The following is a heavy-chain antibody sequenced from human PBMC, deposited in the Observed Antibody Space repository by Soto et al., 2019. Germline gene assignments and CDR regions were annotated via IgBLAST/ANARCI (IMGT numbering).Heavy chain of an antibody. Sequence: QVQLVQSGAEVQKPGSSVKVSCKVSGGTFSKYTINWVRQAPGQGLEWMAGIIPIYGTANYAQKFQGRISVTMDESTTTAYRELRGLRSDDTAIYYCARDRDGYNYWYFDLWGRGSLITVSS. V-gene: IGHV1-69*01. J-gene: IGHJ2*01. CDR2: IIPIYGTA. CDR1: GGTFSKYT. D-gene: IGHD5-12*01. CDR3: ARDRDGYNYWYFDL.